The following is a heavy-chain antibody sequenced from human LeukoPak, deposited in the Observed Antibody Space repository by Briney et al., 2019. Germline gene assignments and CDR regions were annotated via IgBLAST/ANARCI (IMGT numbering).Heavy chain of an antibody. CDR1: GYTFTSYG. CDR2: ISAYNGNT. D-gene: IGHD3-3*01. Sequence: ASVKVSCKASGYTFTSYGISWVRQAPGQGLEWMGWISAYNGNTNYAQKLQGRVTMTTDPSTSTAYMELRSLRSDDTAVYYCARDQGGLYDFWSGYLTPFDYWGQGTLVTVSS. V-gene: IGHV1-18*01. CDR3: ARDQGGLYDFWSGYLTPFDY. J-gene: IGHJ4*02.